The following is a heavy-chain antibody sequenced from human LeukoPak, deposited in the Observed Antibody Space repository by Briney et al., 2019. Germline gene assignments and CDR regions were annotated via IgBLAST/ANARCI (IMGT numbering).Heavy chain of an antibody. CDR1: GFAFSTFA. CDR3: TKELHVAVAVADYYYFYMDV. Sequence: GGSLRLSCAASGFAFSTFAMGWVRQSPGKGLEWLSTINGGGNTTFYADSVKGRFTISRDNSKSTLYLHMDSLRPDDTAIYYCTKELHVAVAVADYYYFYMDVWGRGTAVTVSS. CDR2: INGGGNTT. D-gene: IGHD6-19*01. J-gene: IGHJ6*03. V-gene: IGHV3-23*01.